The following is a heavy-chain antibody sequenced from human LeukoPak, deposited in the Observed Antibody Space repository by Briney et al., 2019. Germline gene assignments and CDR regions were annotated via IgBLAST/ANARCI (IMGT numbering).Heavy chain of an antibody. D-gene: IGHD6-13*01. CDR2: ISYDGKNK. V-gene: IGHV3-30*18. J-gene: IGHJ4*02. CDR3: AKDGTHSSNWYPDY. CDR1: GFTFSTYG. Sequence: GGSLRLSCAASGFTFSTYGMHWVRQAPGKGLEWVGVISYDGKNKYYADSVKGRFTISRDNAKNTLYLQINSLRDEDTGVYYCAKDGTHSSNWYPDYWGQGTLVTVSS.